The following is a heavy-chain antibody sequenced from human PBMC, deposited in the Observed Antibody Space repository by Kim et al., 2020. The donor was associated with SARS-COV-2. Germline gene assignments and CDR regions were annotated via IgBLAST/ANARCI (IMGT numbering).Heavy chain of an antibody. CDR3: ARDIPTRGITMTS. D-gene: IGHD3-22*01. Sequence: YAVSVKGRFTISRDNAKNSLYLQMNSLRAEDTAVYYCARDIPTRGITMTSWGEGNLVTVS. J-gene: IGHJ5*02. V-gene: IGHV3-11*06.